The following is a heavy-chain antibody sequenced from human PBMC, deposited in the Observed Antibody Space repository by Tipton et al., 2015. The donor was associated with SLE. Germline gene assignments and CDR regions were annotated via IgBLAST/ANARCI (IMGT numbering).Heavy chain of an antibody. CDR1: GYSVASGYY. V-gene: IGHV4-38-2*02. CDR3: ASRDLDAEGGP. J-gene: IGHJ2*01. Sequence: TLSLTCTVSGYSVASGYYGGWVRQAPGKGLEWIGVIYHTGGAYYNPSLKSRVTISVDTSKNQFSLKMTSMTASDTAVYYCASRDLDAEGGPWGRGALVTLS. D-gene: IGHD1-26*01. CDR2: IYHTGGA.